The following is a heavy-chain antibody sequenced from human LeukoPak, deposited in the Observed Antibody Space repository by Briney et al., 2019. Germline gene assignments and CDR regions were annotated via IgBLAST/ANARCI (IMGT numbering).Heavy chain of an antibody. D-gene: IGHD2-15*01. CDR2: FYRGDST. Sequence: QSGGSLRLSCAASGFTVSSSYMYWVRQAPGKGLEWVSFFYRGDSTYYAESVRGRFTISRDNSKNTLYLLMNSLIPEDTAVYYCAREVVSSPSYFDSWGQGTLVTVPS. CDR3: AREVVSSPSYFDS. J-gene: IGHJ4*02. V-gene: IGHV3-53*01. CDR1: GFTVSSSY.